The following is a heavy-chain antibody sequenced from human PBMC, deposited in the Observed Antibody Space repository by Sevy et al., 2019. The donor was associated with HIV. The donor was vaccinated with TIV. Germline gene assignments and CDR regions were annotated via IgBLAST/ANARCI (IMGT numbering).Heavy chain of an antibody. J-gene: IGHJ6*02. CDR2: IYYSGST. V-gene: IGHV4-59*01. Sequence: SETLSLTCTVSGGSISSYYWSWIRQPPGKGLGWIGYIYYSGSTNYNPSLKSRVTISVDTSKNQFSLKLSSVTAADTAVYYCARDSGGGYCTGGVCYEYYYGMDVWGQGTTVTISS. CDR1: GGSISSYY. CDR3: ARDSGGGYCTGGVCYEYYYGMDV. D-gene: IGHD2-8*02.